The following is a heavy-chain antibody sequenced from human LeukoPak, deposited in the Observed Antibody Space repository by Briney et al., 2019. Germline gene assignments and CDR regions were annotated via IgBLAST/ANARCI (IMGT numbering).Heavy chain of an antibody. CDR1: GFTFSSFS. D-gene: IGHD3-10*01. CDR3: ASFGSGSNLDAFDI. J-gene: IGHJ3*02. V-gene: IGHV3-21*01. Sequence: GGSLRLSCAASGFTFSSFSMNWFRQAPGKGLEWVSSISSNNNYLHYADSVKGRFTISRDNAKNSLYLQMNSLRDEDTAVYYCASFGSGSNLDAFDIWGQGTMVTVST. CDR2: ISSNNNYL.